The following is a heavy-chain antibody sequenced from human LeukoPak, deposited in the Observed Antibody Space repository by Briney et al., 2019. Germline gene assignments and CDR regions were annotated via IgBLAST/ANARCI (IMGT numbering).Heavy chain of an antibody. CDR3: TTDRPTVPLDY. Sequence: PGGSLRLSCVASGFLFNKYSMNWVRQAPGKGLEWLSGIRAVDSGTLYTDSLKGRSTISRDNARNSLYLQVNSLKTEDTAVYYCTTDRPTVPLDYWGQGTLVTVSS. V-gene: IGHV3-48*01. CDR1: GFLFNKYS. J-gene: IGHJ4*02. CDR2: IRAVDSGT. D-gene: IGHD4-17*01.